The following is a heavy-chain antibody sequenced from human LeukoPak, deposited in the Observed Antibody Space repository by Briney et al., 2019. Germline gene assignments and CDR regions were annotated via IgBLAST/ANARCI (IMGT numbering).Heavy chain of an antibody. CDR2: ISSSGSTI. V-gene: IGHV3-48*03. D-gene: IGHD1-26*01. CDR3: ARVGHLVGARYYYYGMDV. Sequence: PGGSLRLSCAASGFTFSSYETNWVRQAPGKGLEWVSYISSSGSTIYYADSVKGRFTISRDNAKNSLYLQMNSLRAEDTAVYYCARVGHLVGARYYYYGMDVWGQGTMVTVS. CDR1: GFTFSSYE. J-gene: IGHJ6*02.